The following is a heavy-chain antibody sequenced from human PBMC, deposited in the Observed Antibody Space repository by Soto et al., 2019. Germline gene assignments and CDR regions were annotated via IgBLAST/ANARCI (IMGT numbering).Heavy chain of an antibody. D-gene: IGHD4-4*01. Sequence: ASVKVSCKASGYTFTSYDINWVLQATGEGLEWMGWMNPNSGNTGYAQKFQGRVTMTRNTSISTAYMELSSLRSEDTAVYYCARGRTTTGRRYYYYYMDVWGKGTTVTVSS. CDR2: MNPNSGNT. CDR1: GYTFTSYD. J-gene: IGHJ6*03. V-gene: IGHV1-8*01. CDR3: ARGRTTTGRRYYYYYMDV.